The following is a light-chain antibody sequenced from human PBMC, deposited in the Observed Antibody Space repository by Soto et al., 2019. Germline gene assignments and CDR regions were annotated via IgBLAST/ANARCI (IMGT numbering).Light chain of an antibody. V-gene: IGKV1-6*01. J-gene: IGKJ2*01. CDR1: QGIKND. Sequence: AIQMTQSPSSLSASVGDRVTITCRASQGIKNDVAWYQQKPGKAPKLLIHVASTLQSGVPSRFSGSGSGTDFTLTISRPQPEDLATYYCLQDYNYPYTFGQGTKLEI. CDR3: LQDYNYPYT. CDR2: VAS.